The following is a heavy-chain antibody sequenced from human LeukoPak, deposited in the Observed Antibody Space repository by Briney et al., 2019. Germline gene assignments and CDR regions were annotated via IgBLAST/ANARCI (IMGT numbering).Heavy chain of an antibody. V-gene: IGHV3-30*18. Sequence: GGSLRLSCAASGFTFSSYGMHWVRQAPGKGLEWVAVISYDGSNKYYADSVKGRFTISRDNFKNTLYLQMNSLRAEDTAVYYCAKDAGGYYYEGYFDYWGQGTLVTVSS. D-gene: IGHD3-22*01. CDR2: ISYDGSNK. J-gene: IGHJ4*02. CDR3: AKDAGGYYYEGYFDY. CDR1: GFTFSSYG.